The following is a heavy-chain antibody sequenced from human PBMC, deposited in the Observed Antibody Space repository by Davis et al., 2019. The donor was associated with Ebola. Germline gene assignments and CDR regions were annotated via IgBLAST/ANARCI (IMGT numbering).Heavy chain of an antibody. Sequence: SETLSLTCTVSGGSISSYYWSWIRQPPGKGLEWNGYIYYSGSTNYNPSLKSRVTISVDTSKNQFSLKLSSVTAADTAVYYCARHTSLAAAGTGFDYWGQGTLVTVSS. CDR3: ARHTSLAAAGTGFDY. CDR2: IYYSGST. D-gene: IGHD6-13*01. CDR1: GGSISSYY. V-gene: IGHV4-59*08. J-gene: IGHJ4*02.